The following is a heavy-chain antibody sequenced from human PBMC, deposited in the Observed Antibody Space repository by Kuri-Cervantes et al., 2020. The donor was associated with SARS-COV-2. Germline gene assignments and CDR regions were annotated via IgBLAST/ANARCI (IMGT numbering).Heavy chain of an antibody. CDR2: ISYDGSNK. J-gene: IGHJ6*02. V-gene: IGHV3-30*03. Sequence: GESLKISCAASGFTFSSYGMHWVRQAPGKGLGWVAVISYDGSNKYYADSVKGRFTISRDNSKNTLYLQMNSLKTEDTAMYYCTTDLPNPTYPRYYYYYYGMDVWGQGTTVTVSS. D-gene: IGHD2-2*02. CDR1: GFTFSSYG. CDR3: TTDLPNPTYPRYYYYYYGMDV.